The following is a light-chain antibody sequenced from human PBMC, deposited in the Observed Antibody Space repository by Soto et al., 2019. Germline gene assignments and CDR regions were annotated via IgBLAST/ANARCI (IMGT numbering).Light chain of an antibody. CDR3: QQYGSSGT. CDR1: QSIASN. CDR2: GAS. V-gene: IGKV3-20*01. J-gene: IGKJ1*01. Sequence: EIVLTQSPAILSVSPGERATLCCRASQSIASNLAWYQQKPGQAPRLLIYGASNRATGIPDRFSGSGSGTDFTLTISRLEPEDFAVYYCQQYGSSGTFGQGTKVDIK.